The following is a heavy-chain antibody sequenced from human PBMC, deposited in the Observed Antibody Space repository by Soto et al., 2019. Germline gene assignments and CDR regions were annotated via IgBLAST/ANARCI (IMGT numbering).Heavy chain of an antibody. Sequence: GGSLRLSCAASGFTFSDYYMNWIRQAPGKGLEWVSYISSSGGTIYYADSVKGRFTISRGNAKNSLYLQMNSLRAEDTAGYYCARGLGYCSTSSCSYYMDVWGKGTTVTVSS. V-gene: IGHV3-11*01. CDR1: GFTFSDYY. J-gene: IGHJ6*03. CDR3: ARGLGYCSTSSCSYYMDV. CDR2: ISSSGGTI. D-gene: IGHD2-2*01.